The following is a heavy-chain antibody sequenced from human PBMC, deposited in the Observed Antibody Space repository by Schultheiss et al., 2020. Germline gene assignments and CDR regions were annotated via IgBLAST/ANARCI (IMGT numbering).Heavy chain of an antibody. V-gene: IGHV3-33*01. Sequence: GGSLRLSCAASGFTFSSYGMHWVRQAPGKGLEWVAVIWYDGSNKYYADSVKGRFTISRDNSKNTLYLQMNSLRAEDTAVYYCARTSALQFYYYYGKDVWGQGTTVTVSS. CDR3: ARTSALQFYYYYGKDV. J-gene: IGHJ6*02. CDR2: IWYDGSNK. D-gene: IGHD5-24*01. CDR1: GFTFSSYG.